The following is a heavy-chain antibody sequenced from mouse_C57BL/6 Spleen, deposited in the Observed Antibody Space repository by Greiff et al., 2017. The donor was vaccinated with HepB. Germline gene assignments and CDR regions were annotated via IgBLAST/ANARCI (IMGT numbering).Heavy chain of an antibody. Sequence: QVQLQQSGAELVKPGASVKISCKASGYAFSSYWMNWVKQRPGKGLEWIGQIYPGDGDTNYNGKFKGKATLTADKSSSTAYMQLSSLTSEDSAVYFCARVGLYGSSYYAMDYWGQGTSVTVSS. J-gene: IGHJ4*01. CDR3: ARVGLYGSSYYAMDY. V-gene: IGHV1-80*01. CDR2: IYPGDGDT. CDR1: GYAFSSYW. D-gene: IGHD1-1*01.